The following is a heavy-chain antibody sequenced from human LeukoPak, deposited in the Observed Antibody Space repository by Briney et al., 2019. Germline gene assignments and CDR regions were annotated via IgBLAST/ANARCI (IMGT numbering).Heavy chain of an antibody. J-gene: IGHJ6*03. D-gene: IGHD2-15*01. V-gene: IGHV3-53*01. Sequence: PGGSLRLSCAASGFTVSSNYMSWVRQAPGKGLEWVSVIYSGGSTYYADSVKGRFTISRDDSKNTLYLQMNSLRAEDTAVYYCARAGRRYCSGGSCSRYMDVWGKGTTVTVSS. CDR2: IYSGGST. CDR1: GFTVSSNY. CDR3: ARAGRRYCSGGSCSRYMDV.